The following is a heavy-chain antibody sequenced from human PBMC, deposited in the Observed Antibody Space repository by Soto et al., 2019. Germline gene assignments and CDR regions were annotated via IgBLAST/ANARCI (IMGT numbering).Heavy chain of an antibody. Sequence: GESLKISCKASGYTFTSDWIGWVRQMPGKGLEWMGFIYPADSDTRDSPSFQGQVTISADKSISTAYLQWSSLKASDTAMYYCTRLMVVAAPAGWFDPWGQGTLVTVSS. J-gene: IGHJ5*02. CDR1: GYTFTSDW. CDR3: TRLMVVAAPAGWFDP. CDR2: IYPADSDT. V-gene: IGHV5-51*01. D-gene: IGHD2-15*01.